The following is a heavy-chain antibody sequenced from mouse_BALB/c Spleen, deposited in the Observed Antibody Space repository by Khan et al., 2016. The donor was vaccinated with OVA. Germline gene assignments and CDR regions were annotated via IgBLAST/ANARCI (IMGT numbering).Heavy chain of an antibody. J-gene: IGHJ3*01. D-gene: IGHD1-1*01. CDR1: GFTFSTYG. CDR2: ISTGGSYT. Sequence: EVELVESGGDLVKPGGSLKLSCAASGFTFSTYGMSWVRQTPDKRLEWVATISTGGSYTYYPDSVKGRFTISRDNAKNNLSLQMSSLKSEDTAMFYCERLAYYYDSEGFAYWGQGTLVTVSA. CDR3: ERLAYYYDSEGFAY. V-gene: IGHV5-6*01.